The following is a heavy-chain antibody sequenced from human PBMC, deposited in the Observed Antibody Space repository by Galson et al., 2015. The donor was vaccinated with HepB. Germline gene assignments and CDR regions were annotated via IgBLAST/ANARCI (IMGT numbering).Heavy chain of an antibody. CDR2: IDPADSST. D-gene: IGHD1-1*01. J-gene: IGHJ4*02. CDR1: GYSFTSYW. Sequence: QSGAEVKKPGESLRISCKGSGYSFTSYWITWVRQMPGKGLEWMGTIDPADSSTTYSLSFQVHVAISADKSTTTAYLQWSSLKSSDTAVYYCASRHSYFRSGTWYNVSDFWGQGTLVTVSS. CDR3: ASRHSYFRSGTWYNVSDF. V-gene: IGHV5-10-1*01.